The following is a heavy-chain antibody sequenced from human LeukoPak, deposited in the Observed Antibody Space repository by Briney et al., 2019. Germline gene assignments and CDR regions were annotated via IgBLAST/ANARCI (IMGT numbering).Heavy chain of an antibody. CDR1: GFTIDGYT. Sequence: GGSLTLTCAASGFTIDGYTLSWVRQAPGKGLEWVASITSGSNFVDYGDSVKGRFTISRDNAQNSLYVQMNSLRAEDTAVYYCATQPELPGWFDSWGQGTLVTVSS. D-gene: IGHD1-14*01. CDR3: ATQPELPGWFDS. J-gene: IGHJ5*01. CDR2: ITSGSNFV. V-gene: IGHV3-21*01.